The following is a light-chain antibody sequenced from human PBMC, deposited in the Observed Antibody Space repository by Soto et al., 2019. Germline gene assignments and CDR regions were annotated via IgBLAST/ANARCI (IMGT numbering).Light chain of an antibody. CDR1: QGISSA. Sequence: AIQLTQSPSSLSASVGERVTITCRASQGISSALAWYQQKPGKAPKLLIYDASSLESGVPSRFSGSGSGTDFTLTISRLQPEDFATYYCQQFNSLRVTFGQGTRLEIK. CDR3: QQFNSLRVT. CDR2: DAS. V-gene: IGKV1-13*02. J-gene: IGKJ5*01.